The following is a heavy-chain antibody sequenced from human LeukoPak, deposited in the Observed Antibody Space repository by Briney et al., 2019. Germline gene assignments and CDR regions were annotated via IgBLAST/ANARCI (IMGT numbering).Heavy chain of an antibody. V-gene: IGHV3-21*01. CDR3: ARASGDSGWYPAFDY. Sequence: GGSLRLSCAASGFTFSSYSMNWDRQAPGMGLEWVSSITPSTAYIYYADSVKGRFIISRDNANNSLSLQMNSLRAEDTAVYYCARASGDSGWYPAFDYWGQGTLVTVSS. J-gene: IGHJ4*02. CDR2: ITPSTAYI. D-gene: IGHD6-19*01. CDR1: GFTFSSYS.